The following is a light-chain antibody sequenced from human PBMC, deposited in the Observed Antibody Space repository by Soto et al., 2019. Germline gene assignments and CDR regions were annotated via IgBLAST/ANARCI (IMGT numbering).Light chain of an antibody. CDR3: SLYTIRSTVV. Sequence: QSVLTQPPSVSGSPGQSVTISCTGTSSDVGTYNRVSWYQQPPGTAPKLIIYEVSNRPSGVPDRFSGYKSGNTASLTISGLQPEDEADYYCSLYTIRSTVVFGGGTKLTVL. J-gene: IGLJ2*01. CDR1: SSDVGTYNR. CDR2: EVS. V-gene: IGLV2-18*01.